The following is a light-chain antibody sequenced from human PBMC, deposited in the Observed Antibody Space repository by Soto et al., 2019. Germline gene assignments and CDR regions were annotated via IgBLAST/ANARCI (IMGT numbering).Light chain of an antibody. V-gene: IGKV2-30*01. Sequence: DVVMTQFPLSLSVIPGQPASISCRSSQSPVTSDGNTYLNWFHQRPGQSPRRQIYKISNRDSGVPDRFIGSGSGTEFTLKISRVEAEDVGIYYCMQGTSWPYTFGQGTKLEI. CDR3: MQGTSWPYT. CDR2: KIS. CDR1: QSPVTSDGNTY. J-gene: IGKJ2*01.